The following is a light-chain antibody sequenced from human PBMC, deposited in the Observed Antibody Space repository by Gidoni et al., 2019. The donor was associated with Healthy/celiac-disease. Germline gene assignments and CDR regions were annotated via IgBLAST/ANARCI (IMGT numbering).Light chain of an antibody. Sequence: EAVLTQSPVTLSVSSGERAALSCRASETIDYKLAWYQQKPGQAPRLLIYGASVRATGVPARFRGSGSGTEFTLTISSLPSEDFAFYYCQQSSNWPPFTFGGGTKV. CDR3: QQSSNWPPFT. V-gene: IGKV3-15*01. CDR1: ETIDYK. CDR2: GAS. J-gene: IGKJ4*01.